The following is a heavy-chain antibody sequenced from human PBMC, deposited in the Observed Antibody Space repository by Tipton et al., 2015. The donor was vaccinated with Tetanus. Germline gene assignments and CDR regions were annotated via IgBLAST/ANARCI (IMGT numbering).Heavy chain of an antibody. CDR1: GYTFTHYG. J-gene: IGHJ5*02. V-gene: IGHV1-18*01. CDR3: ARGRGLGPHEYFEH. CDR2: ISPFNENV. Sequence: QVQLVQSGAEVKKPGASVKVSCKASGYTFTHYGVNWVRQAPGQGLEWMGWISPFNENVNYAEKFKGRLTMTTDRSTATVYMDLRSLRSDDTAIYYCARGRGLGPHEYFEHWGQETLVTVSS. D-gene: IGHD3/OR15-3a*01.